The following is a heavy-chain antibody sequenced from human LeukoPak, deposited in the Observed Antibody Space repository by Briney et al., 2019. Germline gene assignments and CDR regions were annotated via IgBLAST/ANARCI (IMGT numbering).Heavy chain of an antibody. CDR3: AKSSAAGTGGVYYFDY. D-gene: IGHD6-13*01. J-gene: IGHJ4*02. CDR1: GFSFSDYY. CDR2: MSGSGTTI. V-gene: IGHV3-11*01. Sequence: GGSLRLSCAASGFSFSDYYMSWIRQAPGKGLEWVSYMSGSGTTIYYTDSVKGRFTISRDNAKNSLYLQMNSLRAEDTAVYYCAKSSAAGTGGVYYFDYWGQGTLVTVSS.